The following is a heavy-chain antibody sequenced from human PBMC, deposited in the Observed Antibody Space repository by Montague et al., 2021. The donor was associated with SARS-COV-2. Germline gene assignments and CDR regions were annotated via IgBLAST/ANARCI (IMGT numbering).Heavy chain of an antibody. D-gene: IGHD6-19*01. CDR1: GYSISTGYS. J-gene: IGHJ3*02. CDR2: IYHSGST. Sequence: SETLSLTCTVSGYSISTGYSWGWIRQPPGKGLEWIGTIYHSGSTYFNPSLKSRVTISVDTSKNQFSLNLSSVTAADTAVYYCAKVAGSHDTFDIWDRGTMVTVSS. CDR3: AKVAGSHDTFDI. V-gene: IGHV4-38-2*02.